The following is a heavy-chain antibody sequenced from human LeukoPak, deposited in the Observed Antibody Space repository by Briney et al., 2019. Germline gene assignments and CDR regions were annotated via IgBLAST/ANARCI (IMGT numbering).Heavy chain of an antibody. Sequence: SETPSLTCTVSGGSISTYYWNWIRQPPGKGLEWIGYIYHSGGTNYNPSLQSRVTMSVDTSKNQFSLKLSSVTAVDTAVYYCARKENVYYYFDYWGQGTLVTVSS. V-gene: IGHV4-59*12. D-gene: IGHD3-10*01. CDR2: IYHSGGT. J-gene: IGHJ4*02. CDR3: ARKENVYYYFDY. CDR1: GGSISTYY.